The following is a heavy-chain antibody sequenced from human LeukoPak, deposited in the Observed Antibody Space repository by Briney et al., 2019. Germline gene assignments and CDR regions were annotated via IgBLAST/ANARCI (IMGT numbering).Heavy chain of an antibody. CDR2: IYTSGST. CDR3: ARMRYCSSTSCPKSSPYYYYYMDV. CDR1: GGSISSYY. Sequence: PSETLSLTCTVSGGSISSYYWSWIRQPAGKGLEWIGRIYTSGSTNYNPSLKSRVTMSVDTSKNQFSLKLSSVTAADTAVYYCARMRYCSSTSCPKSSPYYYYYMDVWGKGTTVTVSS. J-gene: IGHJ6*03. D-gene: IGHD2-2*01. V-gene: IGHV4-4*07.